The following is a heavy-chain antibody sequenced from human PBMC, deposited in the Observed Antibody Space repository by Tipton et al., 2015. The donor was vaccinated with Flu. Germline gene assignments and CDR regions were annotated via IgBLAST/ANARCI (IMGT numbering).Heavy chain of an antibody. D-gene: IGHD3-10*01. Sequence: CAASGFTFSNYAMRWVRQAPGKGLQWVSRITGDGSNTAYADSVKGRFTISRDNAKDTLYLQLNSLRAEDTAVYYCARGYSGSGRTYWGQGTLVTVSS. CDR1: GFTFSNYA. CDR2: ITGDGSNT. CDR3: ARGYSGSGRTY. V-gene: IGHV3-74*03. J-gene: IGHJ4*02.